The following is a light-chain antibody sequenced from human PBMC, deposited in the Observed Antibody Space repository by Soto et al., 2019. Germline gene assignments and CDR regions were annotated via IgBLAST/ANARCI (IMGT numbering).Light chain of an antibody. V-gene: IGKV4-1*01. CDR2: WTS. J-gene: IGKJ1*01. Sequence: DIVMTQSPDSLAVSLGERATINCKSSQSVLYSSDNKNYLAWYQQKPGQPPKLLIYWTSTRESGVPDRFSGCGSGTDFTLTISSLQAEDVAVYYCQQYYTAPWTFGQGTKVEVQ. CDR3: QQYYTAPWT. CDR1: QSVLYSSDNKNY.